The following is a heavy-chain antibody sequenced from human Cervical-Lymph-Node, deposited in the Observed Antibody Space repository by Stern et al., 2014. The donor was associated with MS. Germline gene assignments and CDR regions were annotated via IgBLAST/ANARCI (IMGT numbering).Heavy chain of an antibody. J-gene: IGHJ6*02. Sequence: EVLLLQSGGGVVRPGRSLRLSCAASGFTFEDYGMSWVRQAPGKGLEGVAAINWNGGSTVYAGSVQGRFTISRDNAKNSLYLQMNSLRAEDTALYHCARAFCTGGVCYSFPFYGMDVWGQGTTVTVSS. CDR2: INWNGGST. CDR1: GFTFEDYG. CDR3: ARAFCTGGVCYSFPFYGMDV. V-gene: IGHV3-20*01. D-gene: IGHD2-8*02.